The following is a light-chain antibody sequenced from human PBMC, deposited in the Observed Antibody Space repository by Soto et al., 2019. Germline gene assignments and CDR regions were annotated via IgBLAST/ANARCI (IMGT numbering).Light chain of an antibody. CDR1: SGHINYA. CDR3: QTWGTGIWV. CDR2: LNSDGSH. Sequence: QPVLTQSPSASASLGASVKLTCTLSSGHINYAIAWHQQQPEKGPRYLMKLNSDGSHSKGDGIPDRFSGSSSGAARYLTMSRLQSEDEADCYCQTWGTGIWVFGGGTKLTVL. V-gene: IGLV4-69*01. J-gene: IGLJ3*02.